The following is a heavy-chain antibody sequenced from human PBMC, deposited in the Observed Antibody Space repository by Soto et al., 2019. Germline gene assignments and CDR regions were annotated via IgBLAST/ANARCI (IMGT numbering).Heavy chain of an antibody. D-gene: IGHD6-19*01. V-gene: IGHV1-18*01. CDR3: ARDLLDSSGWFYFDY. Sequence: ASVKVSCKASGYTFTSYGISWVRQAPGQGLEWMGWISAYNGNTNYAQKLQGRVTMTTDTSTSTAYMELRSLRSDDTAVYYCARDLLDSSGWFYFDYWGQGTLVTVSS. J-gene: IGHJ4*02. CDR2: ISAYNGNT. CDR1: GYTFTSYG.